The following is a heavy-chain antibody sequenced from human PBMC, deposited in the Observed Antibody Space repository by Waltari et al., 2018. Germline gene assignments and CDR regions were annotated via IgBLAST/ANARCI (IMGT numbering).Heavy chain of an antibody. CDR1: GFTFTNYA. CDR3: ARAGGPVDTSSWYLYFHY. D-gene: IGHD6-13*01. V-gene: IGHV3-23*04. J-gene: IGHJ1*01. Sequence: EVQLVESGGGLVQPGGSLRLSCAASGFTFTNYAMTWVRQAPGKGLEWVSTMYTNGGSTYYADSVKGRFTISRDNSKNTLYLQMNSLRADDTAVYYCARAGGPVDTSSWYLYFHYWGQGTLVTVSS. CDR2: MYTNGGST.